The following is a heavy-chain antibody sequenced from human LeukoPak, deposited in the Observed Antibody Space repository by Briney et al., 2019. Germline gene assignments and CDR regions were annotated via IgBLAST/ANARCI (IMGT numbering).Heavy chain of an antibody. CDR3: GKDLNYGLDY. CDR1: GFTFSSYA. V-gene: IGHV3-30-3*01. D-gene: IGHD4-11*01. Sequence: PGGSLRLSCAASGFTFSSYAMHWVRQAPGKGLEWVAVISYDGSNKYYADSVKGRFTISRDNSKNTLYLQMNSLRAEDTAVYYCGKDLNYGLDYWGQGTLVTVSS. J-gene: IGHJ4*02. CDR2: ISYDGSNK.